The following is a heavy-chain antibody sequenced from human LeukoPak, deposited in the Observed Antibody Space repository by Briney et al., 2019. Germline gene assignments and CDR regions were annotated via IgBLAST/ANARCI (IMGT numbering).Heavy chain of an antibody. CDR2: IYYSGST. J-gene: IGHJ6*02. CDR3: ARQDDYYYGMDV. V-gene: IGHV4-59*08. CDR1: GGSISSYY. Sequence: PSETLSLTCTVSGGSISSYYWSWLQQSPGKGLEWIGYIYYSGSTNYNPSLKSRVTISVDTSKNQFSLKLSSVTAADTAVYYCARQDDYYYGMDVWGQGTTVTVSS.